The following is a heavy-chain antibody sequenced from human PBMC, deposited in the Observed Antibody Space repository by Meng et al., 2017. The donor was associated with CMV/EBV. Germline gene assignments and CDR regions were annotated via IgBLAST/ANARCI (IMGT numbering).Heavy chain of an antibody. CDR2: ISSSSSYI. Sequence: GESLKISCAASGFTFSSYSMNWVRQAPGKGLEWVSSISSSSSYIYYADSVKGRFTISRDNAKNSLYLQMNSLRAEDTAVYYCARDGAAAGYYDNGGVDVWGQGTMVTVSS. CDR3: ARDGAAAGYYDNGGVDV. J-gene: IGHJ6*02. V-gene: IGHV3-21*01. D-gene: IGHD3-22*01. CDR1: GFTFSSYS.